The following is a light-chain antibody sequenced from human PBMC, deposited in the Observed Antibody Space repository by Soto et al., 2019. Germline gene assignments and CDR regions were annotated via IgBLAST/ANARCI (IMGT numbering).Light chain of an antibody. CDR3: EQYGSSPPSIT. V-gene: IGKV3-20*01. CDR2: DTS. Sequence: EFVLTQSPGTLSLSPGERATLSCRASQSLANSFIAWYQQKPGQAPRLLIYDTSSRASGIPDRFSGSGSGTDLTLTISSLEPEDFAVYYCEQYGSSPPSITFGQGTRLEVK. J-gene: IGKJ5*01. CDR1: QSLANSF.